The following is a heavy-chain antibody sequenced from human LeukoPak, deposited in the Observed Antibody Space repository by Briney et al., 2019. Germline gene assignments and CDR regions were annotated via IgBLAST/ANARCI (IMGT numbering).Heavy chain of an antibody. Sequence: GGSLRLSCAASGFTFSSYAMSWVRQAPGKGLEWVSAISGSGGSTYYADSVKGRFTISRDNSKNTLYLQMNSLRAEDTAVYYCAKRGYDILTGPRGFDYWGHGTLVTVSS. V-gene: IGHV3-23*01. D-gene: IGHD3-9*01. J-gene: IGHJ4*01. CDR3: AKRGYDILTGPRGFDY. CDR1: GFTFSSYA. CDR2: ISGSGGST.